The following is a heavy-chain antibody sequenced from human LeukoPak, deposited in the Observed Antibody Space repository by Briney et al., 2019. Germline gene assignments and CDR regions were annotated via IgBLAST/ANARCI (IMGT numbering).Heavy chain of an antibody. V-gene: IGHV1-18*01. CDR2: IRAYNGNT. CDR3: ARDYYDSSGYYYVFAY. J-gene: IGHJ4*02. D-gene: IGHD3-22*01. Sequence: ASVKVSCKASDYTFTKYGISWVPQAPGQGLEWMGWIRAYNGNTNQAQKLQGRVTMTTDTSTRTAYMELRSLRSDDTAVYYCARDYYDSSGYYYVFAYWGQGTLVTVSS. CDR1: DYTFTKYG.